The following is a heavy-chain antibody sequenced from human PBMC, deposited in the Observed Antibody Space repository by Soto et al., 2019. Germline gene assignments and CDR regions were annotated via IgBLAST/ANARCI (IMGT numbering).Heavy chain of an antibody. J-gene: IGHJ4*02. CDR3: AREGLGHSSGWFVGPAIYYFDY. CDR2: ISAYNGNT. V-gene: IGHV1-18*01. CDR1: GYTFTSYG. Sequence: ASVKVSCKASGYTFTSYGISWVRQAPGQGLEWMGWISAYNGNTNYAQKLQGRVTMTTETYTSKAYMELRSLRSDDTAVYYCAREGLGHSSGWFVGPAIYYFDYWGQGTLVTVSS. D-gene: IGHD6-19*01.